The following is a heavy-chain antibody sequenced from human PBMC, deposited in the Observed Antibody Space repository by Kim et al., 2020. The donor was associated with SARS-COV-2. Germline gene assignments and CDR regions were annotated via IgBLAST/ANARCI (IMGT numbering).Heavy chain of an antibody. D-gene: IGHD3-10*01. J-gene: IGHJ4*02. Sequence: GGSLRLSCVASGFAFTDYDLSWLRQTPRGGLELLTHITARDGSTYYTDSIKGRFSISKDSAKNTLYLQMGSLRAEDTALYYCARSFSKGDYFFGFWGQGTPVTVSP. CDR3: ARSFSKGDYFFGF. CDR1: GFAFTDYD. CDR2: ITARDGST. V-gene: IGHV3-11*01.